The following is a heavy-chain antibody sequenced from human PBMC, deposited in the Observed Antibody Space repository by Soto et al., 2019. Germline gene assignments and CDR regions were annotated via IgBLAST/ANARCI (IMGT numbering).Heavy chain of an antibody. Sequence: QVQLQESGPGLVKPSQTLALTCTVSGCSISSGDYYWSWIRKPPGKGLEWIGYSSYSGSTFYNPSLKRRVTISVDTSKNQVSLKLSSVTAADTAVYYCARASPVVNDLWGQGTTVTVSS. CDR1: GCSISSGDYY. CDR3: ARASPVVNDL. CDR2: SSYSGST. V-gene: IGHV4-30-4*01. J-gene: IGHJ6*02.